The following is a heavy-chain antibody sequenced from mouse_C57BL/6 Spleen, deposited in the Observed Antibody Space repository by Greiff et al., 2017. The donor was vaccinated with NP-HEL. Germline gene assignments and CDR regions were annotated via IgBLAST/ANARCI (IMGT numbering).Heavy chain of an antibody. CDR1: GYSITSGYY. Sequence: EVKLMESGPGLVKPSQSLSLTCSVSGYSITSGYYWNWIRQFPGNKLEWMGYISYDGSNNYNPSLKNRISITRDTSKNQFFLKLNSVTTEDTATYDCARDTPFDYWGQGTTLTVSS. CDR2: ISYDGSN. CDR3: ARDTPFDY. J-gene: IGHJ2*01. V-gene: IGHV3-6*01.